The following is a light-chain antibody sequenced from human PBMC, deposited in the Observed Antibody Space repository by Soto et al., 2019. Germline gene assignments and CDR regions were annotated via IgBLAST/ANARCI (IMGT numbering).Light chain of an antibody. J-gene: IGKJ5*01. CDR1: QSVSSY. CDR3: QQRSNWPPIT. CDR2: DAS. Sequence: EVVLTQSPATLSVSPGYIATLSCSASQSVSSYLAGYQQKPGQAPRLLIYDASNRATGIPARFSGSGSGTDFTLTISSLEPEDFAVYYCQQRSNWPPITFGQGTRLEI. V-gene: IGKV3-11*01.